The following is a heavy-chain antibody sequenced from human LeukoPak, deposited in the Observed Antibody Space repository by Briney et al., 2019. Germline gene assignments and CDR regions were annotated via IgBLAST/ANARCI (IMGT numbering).Heavy chain of an antibody. V-gene: IGHV3-15*01. CDR3: WRQVVVAATMGDY. J-gene: IGHJ4*02. CDR2: IKSKTDGGTT. Sequence: PGGSLRLSCAASGFTFSNAWMSWVRQAPGKGLEWVGRIKSKTDGGTTDCAAPVKGRFTISRDDSKNTLYLQMNSLKTEDTAVYYCWRQVVVAATMGDYWGQGTLVTVSS. D-gene: IGHD2-15*01. CDR1: GFTFSNAW.